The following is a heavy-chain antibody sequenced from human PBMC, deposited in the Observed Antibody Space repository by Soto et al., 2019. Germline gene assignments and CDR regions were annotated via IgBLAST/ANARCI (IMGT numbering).Heavy chain of an antibody. V-gene: IGHV4-31*03. CDR1: GGSISSGGYY. CDR2: IYYSGST. J-gene: IGHJ5*02. Sequence: QVQLQESGPGLVKPSQTLSLTCTVSGGSISSGGYYWSWIRQHPGKGLEWIGYIYYSGSTYYNPSLKSRVTMSVDTSNNQFSLKLSSVTAADTAVYYCASARYYYDSSGYGVGWFDPWGQGTLVTVSS. CDR3: ASARYYYDSSGYGVGWFDP. D-gene: IGHD3-22*01.